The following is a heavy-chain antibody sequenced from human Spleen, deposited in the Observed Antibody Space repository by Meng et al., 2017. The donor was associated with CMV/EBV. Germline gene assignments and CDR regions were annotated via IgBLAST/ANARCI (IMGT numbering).Heavy chain of an antibody. D-gene: IGHD3-10*01. CDR2: IIPIFGTA. Sequence: QVQLGRFGAEVRKPGASVKGACKVAGRTFSSYAISWVRQAPAQGLEWKGGIIPIFGTANYAQKFQRRVTITAVESTSTAYMELSSLRSEDTAVYYFATMVRGVIIDSDYWGQGTLVTVSS. J-gene: IGHJ4*02. V-gene: IGHV1-69*13. CDR3: ATMVRGVIIDSDY. CDR1: GRTFSSYA.